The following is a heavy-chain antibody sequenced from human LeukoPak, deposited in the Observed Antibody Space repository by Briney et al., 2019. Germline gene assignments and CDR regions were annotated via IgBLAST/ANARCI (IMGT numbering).Heavy chain of an antibody. J-gene: IGHJ5*02. V-gene: IGHV3-21*01. D-gene: IGHD6-13*01. CDR2: ISSSSSYI. CDR3: ARVEGIAAAGSPFDP. Sequence: GGSLRLSCAASGFTFSSYSMNWVRQAPGKGLEWVSSISSSSSYIYYADSVKGRFTISRDNAKNSLYLQMNSRRAEDTAVYYCARVEGIAAAGSPFDPSGQGTLVTASS. CDR1: GFTFSSYS.